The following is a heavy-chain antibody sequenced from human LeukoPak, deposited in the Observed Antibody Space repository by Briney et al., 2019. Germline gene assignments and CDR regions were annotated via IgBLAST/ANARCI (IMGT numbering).Heavy chain of an antibody. Sequence: SETLSLTCAVYGGSFSGYYWSWLRQPPGKGLEWIGEINHSGSTNYNPSLKSRGTISVETSKNQFSLKLSSVTAADTAVYYCARGGSYDYVWGSYRYSLLFDYWGQGTLVTVSS. CDR1: GGSFSGYY. CDR2: INHSGST. J-gene: IGHJ4*02. CDR3: ARGGSYDYVWGSYRYSLLFDY. V-gene: IGHV4-34*01. D-gene: IGHD3-16*02.